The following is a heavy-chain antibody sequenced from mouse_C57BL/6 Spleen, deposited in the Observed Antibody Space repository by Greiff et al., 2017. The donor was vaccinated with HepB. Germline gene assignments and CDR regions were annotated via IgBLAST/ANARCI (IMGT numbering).Heavy chain of an antibody. CDR2: IDPSDSET. CDR1: GYTFTSYW. V-gene: IGHV1-52*01. J-gene: IGHJ2*01. CDR3: ARANWDVGTFDY. D-gene: IGHD4-1*01. Sequence: QVQLQQPGAELVRPGSSVKLSCKASGYTFTSYWMHWVKQRPIQGLEWIGNIDPSDSETHYNQKFKDKATLTVDKSSSTAYMQRSSLTSEDSAVYYCARANWDVGTFDYGGQGTTLTVSS.